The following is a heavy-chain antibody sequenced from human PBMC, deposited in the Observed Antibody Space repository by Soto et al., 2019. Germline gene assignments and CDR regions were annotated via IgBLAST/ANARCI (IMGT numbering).Heavy chain of an antibody. D-gene: IGHD3-10*02. CDR2: ISGSGGST. Sequence: GGSLRLSCAASGFTFSSYATSWVRQAPGKGLEWVSAISGSGGSTYYADSVKGRFTISRDNSKNTLYLQMNSLRAEDTAVYYCAKCTGSYYFYYYGMDVWGQGTKVTVYS. V-gene: IGHV3-23*01. J-gene: IGHJ6*02. CDR1: GFTFSSYA. CDR3: AKCTGSYYFYYYGMDV.